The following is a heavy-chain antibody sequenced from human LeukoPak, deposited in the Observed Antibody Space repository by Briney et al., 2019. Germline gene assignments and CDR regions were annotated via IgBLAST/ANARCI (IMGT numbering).Heavy chain of an antibody. D-gene: IGHD4/OR15-4a*01. V-gene: IGHV3-23*01. Sequence: GGSLRLSCTASGFTFTNYAMSWVRQTPGKGVGWVSDISAGGDIINYAVSVMGRFTISRDNSENTMYLQMNSLRAEDAAVYYCAKDVRGGCSGANCHYWGQGTLVTVSS. J-gene: IGHJ4*02. CDR1: GFTFTNYA. CDR3: AKDVRGGCSGANCHY. CDR2: ISAGGDII.